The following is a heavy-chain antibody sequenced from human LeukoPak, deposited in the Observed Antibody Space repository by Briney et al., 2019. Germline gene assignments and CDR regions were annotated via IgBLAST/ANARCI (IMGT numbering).Heavy chain of an antibody. J-gene: IGHJ3*02. V-gene: IGHV3-21*01. CDR1: GFTFSSYS. D-gene: IGHD1-26*01. Sequence: GGSLRLSCAASGFTFSSYSMYWVRQAPRKGLEWVSSISSSSSYIYYADSVKGRFTISRDNAKNSLYLQMNSLRAEDTAVYYCARDGLVAANYAFDIWGQGTMVTVSS. CDR3: ARDGLVAANYAFDI. CDR2: ISSSSSYI.